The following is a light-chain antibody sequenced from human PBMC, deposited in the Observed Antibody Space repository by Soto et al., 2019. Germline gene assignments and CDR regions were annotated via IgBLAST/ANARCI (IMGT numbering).Light chain of an antibody. CDR1: QSISSS. J-gene: IGKJ1*01. CDR2: GAS. Sequence: IQMTQSPSSLSASVGDRVTITCRASQSISSSLNWYQHKPGKAPKLVIYGASRLPSGVPSRFSGSGSGADFTLTISSLQPEDFATYYCQQSYSTPRTFGQGTKVEIK. V-gene: IGKV1-39*01. CDR3: QQSYSTPRT.